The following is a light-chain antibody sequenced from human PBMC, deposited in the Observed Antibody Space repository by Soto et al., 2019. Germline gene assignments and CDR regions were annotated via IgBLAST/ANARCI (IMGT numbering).Light chain of an antibody. CDR3: QQYNNWPRT. Sequence: EIVMTQSPVTLSVSPGERATLSCRASQSVSSNLAWFQQKPGQAPRLLIYGASTRALGTPAKFSGSGSGTEFTLTIGGLQSEDFAVYYCQQYNNWPRTFGQGTKV. V-gene: IGKV3-15*01. J-gene: IGKJ1*01. CDR1: QSVSSN. CDR2: GAS.